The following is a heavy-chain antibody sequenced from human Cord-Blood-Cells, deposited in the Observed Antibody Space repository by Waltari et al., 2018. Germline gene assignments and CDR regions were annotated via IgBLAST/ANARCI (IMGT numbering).Heavy chain of an antibody. J-gene: IGHJ4*02. Sequence: QVQLQQWGAGLLKPSETLSLTCAVYGGSFSGYSWSWIRQPPGKGLEWIGEINHSGSTNYTPSLKSRVTISVDTSKNQFSLKLSSVTAADTAVYYCAREWGSGWYGYWGQGTLVTVSS. CDR2: INHSGST. D-gene: IGHD6-19*01. CDR3: AREWGSGWYGY. V-gene: IGHV4-34*01. CDR1: GGSFSGYS.